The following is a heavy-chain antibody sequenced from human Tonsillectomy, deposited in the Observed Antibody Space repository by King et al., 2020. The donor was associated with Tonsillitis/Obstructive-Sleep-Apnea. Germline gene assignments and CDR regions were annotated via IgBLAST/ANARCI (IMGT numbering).Heavy chain of an antibody. CDR2: IIPILGIA. Sequence: QLVQSGAEVKKPGSSVKVSCKASGGTFSSYAISWVRQAPGQGLEWMGGIIPILGIANYAQKFQGRVTITADKSTSTAYMELSSLRSEDTAVYYCARSLDTARVQGYYYYYGMDVWGQGTTVTVSS. V-gene: IGHV1-69*10. CDR1: GGTFSSYA. D-gene: IGHD5-18*01. J-gene: IGHJ6*02. CDR3: ARSLDTARVQGYYYYYGMDV.